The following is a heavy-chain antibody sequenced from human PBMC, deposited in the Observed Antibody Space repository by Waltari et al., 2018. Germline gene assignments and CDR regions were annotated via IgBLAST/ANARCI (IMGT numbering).Heavy chain of an antibody. CDR1: GFTFADYA. CDR3: AKEGVMIRYFDL. D-gene: IGHD3-3*01. V-gene: IGHV3-9*01. CDR2: ISWNSGSI. Sequence: EVQLVESGGGLVQPGRSLRLSCAASGFTFADYAMHWVRQAPGKGLEWVSGISWNSGSIGYADSVKGRFTISRDNAKNSLYLQMNSLRAEDTALYYCAKEGVMIRYFDLWGRGTLVTVSS. J-gene: IGHJ2*01.